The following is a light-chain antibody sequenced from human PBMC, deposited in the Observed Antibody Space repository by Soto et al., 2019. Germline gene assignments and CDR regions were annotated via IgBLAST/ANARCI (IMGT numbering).Light chain of an antibody. CDR3: QQYGISPGT. V-gene: IGKV3-20*01. Sequence: EIVLTQSPGTLSLSPGERATLSCRASQSVRSNYLAWYQQKPGQAPRLIIYGASSRTAGVPDSISGSGSGTDFILAISRLEPEDFAVYFCQQYGISPGTFGQGTKVEIK. CDR2: GAS. CDR1: QSVRSNY. J-gene: IGKJ1*01.